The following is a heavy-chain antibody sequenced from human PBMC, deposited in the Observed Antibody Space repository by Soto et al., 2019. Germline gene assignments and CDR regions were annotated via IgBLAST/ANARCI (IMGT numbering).Heavy chain of an antibody. CDR1: GFTFSTYS. Sequence: VGSVRLSCVVSGFTFSTYSINWVRQAPGKGLEWVSSIGSRSDIYYADSVKGRFTISRDNAKNSVSLQMNSLRAEDTAVYYCAREYTAWPLAYGLDVWGQGTTVTVSS. J-gene: IGHJ6*02. D-gene: IGHD2-2*02. CDR3: AREYTAWPLAYGLDV. CDR2: IGSRSDI. V-gene: IGHV3-21*01.